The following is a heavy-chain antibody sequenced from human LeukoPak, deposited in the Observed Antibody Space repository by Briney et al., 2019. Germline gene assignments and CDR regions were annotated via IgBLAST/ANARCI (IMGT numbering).Heavy chain of an antibody. CDR1: GGSISSGSYY. J-gene: IGHJ4*02. CDR2: SYTSGST. V-gene: IGHV4-61*02. CDR3: ARGGIGYYFDY. D-gene: IGHD2-21*01. Sequence: SETLSLACTVSGGSISSGSYYWSWIRQPAGKGLEWIGRSYTSGSTNYNPSLKSRVTISVDTSKNQFSLKLSSVTAADTAVYYGARGGIGYYFDYWGQGTLVTVSS.